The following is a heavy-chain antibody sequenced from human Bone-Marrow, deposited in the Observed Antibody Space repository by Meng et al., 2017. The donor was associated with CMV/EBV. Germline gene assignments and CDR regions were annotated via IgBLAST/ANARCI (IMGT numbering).Heavy chain of an antibody. CDR1: GGSISSYY. Sequence: GSLRLSCTVSGGSISSYYWTWIRQPPGKGLEWIGNIYYSGSTNYNSSLKSRVTISVDTSKNQFSLQLSSVTAADTAVYYCARELSWFGEFGLDFWGQGTTVTVSS. D-gene: IGHD3-10*01. V-gene: IGHV4-59*01. J-gene: IGHJ6*02. CDR3: ARELSWFGEFGLDF. CDR2: IYYSGST.